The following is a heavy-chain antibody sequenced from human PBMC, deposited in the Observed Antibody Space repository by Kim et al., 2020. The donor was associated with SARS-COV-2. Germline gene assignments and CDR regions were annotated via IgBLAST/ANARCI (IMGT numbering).Heavy chain of an antibody. CDR1: GFTFSSYS. J-gene: IGHJ6*02. D-gene: IGHD3-10*01. CDR3: AKESGSGSYYAWTYYYYGMDV. CDR2: ISYDGSNK. Sequence: GRSLRLSCAASGFTFSSYSMHWVRQAPGKGLEWVAVISYDGSNKYYADSVKGRFTISRDNSKNTLYLQMNSLRAEDTAVYYCAKESGSGSYYAWTYYYYGMDVWGQGTTVTVSS. V-gene: IGHV3-30*18.